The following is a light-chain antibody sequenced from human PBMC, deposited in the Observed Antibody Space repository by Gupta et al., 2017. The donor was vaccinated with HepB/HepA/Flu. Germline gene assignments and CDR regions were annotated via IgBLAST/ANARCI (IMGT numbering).Light chain of an antibody. CDR3: AAWDDSLKAYV. J-gene: IGLJ1*01. CDR2: NSD. Sequence: SVLTQPPSASGTPGPTVTISCSGSSSNIGRNTVDWYQHVPGTAPKLLIYNSDQRPSGFPDRFSGSNSDTSASLATSGLHSEDEADYYCAAWDDSLKAYVFGSGTKVTVL. CDR1: SSNIGRNT. V-gene: IGLV1-44*01.